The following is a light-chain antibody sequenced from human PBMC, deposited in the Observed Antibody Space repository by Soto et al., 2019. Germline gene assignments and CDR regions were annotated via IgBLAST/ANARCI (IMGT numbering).Light chain of an antibody. V-gene: IGKV1-39*01. CDR3: QQTNTAPWT. J-gene: IGKJ1*01. Sequence: DIQMTQSPSSLSASVGDAVSLTCRASRSISNYLAWYQQKPGKAPKLLINTASSLRSGVPSRFSGSGSGTDFTLTIDSLQPEDFATYFCQQTNTAPWTFGQGTKVDIK. CDR1: RSISNY. CDR2: TAS.